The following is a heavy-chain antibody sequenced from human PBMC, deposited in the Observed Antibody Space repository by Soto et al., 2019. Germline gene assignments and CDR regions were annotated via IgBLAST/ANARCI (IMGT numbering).Heavy chain of an antibody. D-gene: IGHD2-2*01. CDR3: AKDDCISTSCYYFDY. CDR1: GFTFSTYG. J-gene: IGHJ4*02. V-gene: IGHV3-30*18. Sequence: QVQLVESGGGVVQPGRSLRLSCAASGFTFSTYGMHWVRQAPGKGLEWVAVISYDGSNKYYADSVKGRFTISRDNSKNTLYPQMNSLRAEDTAVYYCAKDDCISTSCYYFDYWGQGTLVTVSS. CDR2: ISYDGSNK.